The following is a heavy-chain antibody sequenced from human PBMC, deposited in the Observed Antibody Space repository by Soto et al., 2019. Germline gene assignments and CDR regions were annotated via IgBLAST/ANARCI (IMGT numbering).Heavy chain of an antibody. J-gene: IGHJ6*02. Sequence: QVQLVQSGAEVKKPESSVRVSCKASGGTFNSYAITWVRQAPGQGLEWMGGTIPMFGTTNYAEKFQGRVTISADESXHTAYRELSSLRSEDTAVYYCTRCGIRYHSIGYYLGIDGMDVWGQGTTVIVSS. CDR2: TIPMFGTT. CDR3: TRCGIRYHSIGYYLGIDGMDV. V-gene: IGHV1-69*12. CDR1: GGTFNSYA. D-gene: IGHD3-22*01.